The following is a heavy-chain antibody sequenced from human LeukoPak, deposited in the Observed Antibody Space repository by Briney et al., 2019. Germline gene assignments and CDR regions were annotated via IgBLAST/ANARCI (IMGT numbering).Heavy chain of an antibody. J-gene: IGHJ4*02. D-gene: IGHD3-10*01. CDR2: FDPEDGET. CDR1: GGTFSSYA. Sequence: ASVKVSCKASGGTFSSYAISWVRQAPGQGLEWMGGFDPEDGETIYAQKFQGRVTMTEDTSTDTAYMELSSLRSDDTAVYYCATRPLWFGEFFDYWGQGTLVTVSS. CDR3: ATRPLWFGEFFDY. V-gene: IGHV1-24*01.